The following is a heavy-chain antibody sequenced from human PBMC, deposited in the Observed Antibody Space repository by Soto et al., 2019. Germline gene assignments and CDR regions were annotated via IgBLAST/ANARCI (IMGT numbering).Heavy chain of an antibody. J-gene: IGHJ5*02. V-gene: IGHV4-34*01. D-gene: IGHD1-7*01. Sequence: PSETLSLTCAVYGGSFSGYYWSWIRQPPGKGLEWIGEINHSGSTNYNPSLKSRVTISVDTSKNQFSLKLSSVTAADTAVYYCARGTGTIRYWFDPWGQGTLVNVS. CDR2: INHSGST. CDR3: ARGTGTIRYWFDP. CDR1: GGSFSGYY.